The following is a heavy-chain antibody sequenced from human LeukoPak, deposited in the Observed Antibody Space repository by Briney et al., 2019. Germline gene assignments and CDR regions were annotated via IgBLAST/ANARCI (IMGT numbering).Heavy chain of an antibody. J-gene: IGHJ3*02. CDR2: IYYSGST. CDR3: ARPLIFSGRAFDI. CDR1: GGSISSSSYY. V-gene: IGHV4-39*07. Sequence: SETLSLTCTVSGGSISSSSYYWGWIRQPPGKGLEWIGSIYYSGSTYYNPSLKSRVTISVDTSKNQFSLKLSSVTAADTAVYYCARPLIFSGRAFDIWGQGTMVTVSS. D-gene: IGHD3-16*01.